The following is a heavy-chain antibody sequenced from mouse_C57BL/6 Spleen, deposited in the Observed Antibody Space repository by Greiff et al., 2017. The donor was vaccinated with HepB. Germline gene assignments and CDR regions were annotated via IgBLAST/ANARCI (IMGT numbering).Heavy chain of an antibody. CDR2: INPSSGYT. D-gene: IGHD3-2*02. J-gene: IGHJ2*01. CDR1: GYTFTSYW. V-gene: IGHV1-7*01. Sequence: VQLQQSGAELAKPGASVKLSCKASGYTFTSYWMHWVKQRPGQGLEWIGYINPSSGYTKYNQKFKDKATLTADKSSSTAYMQLSSLTYADSAVYYCARSGQLRLPYFDYWGQGTTLTVSS. CDR3: ARSGQLRLPYFDY.